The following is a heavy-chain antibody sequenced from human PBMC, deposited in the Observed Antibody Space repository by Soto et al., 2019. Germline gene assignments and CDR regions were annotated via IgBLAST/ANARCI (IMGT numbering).Heavy chain of an antibody. CDR3: AKDLSLRLGELSLSGFDY. Sequence: PGGSLRLSCAASGFTFDDYAMHWVRQAPGKGLEWVSGISWNSGSIGYADSVKGRFTISRDNAKNSLYLQMNSLRAEDTALYYCAKDLSLRLGELSLSGFDYWGQGTLVTVSS. CDR1: GFTFDDYA. D-gene: IGHD3-16*02. J-gene: IGHJ4*02. V-gene: IGHV3-9*01. CDR2: ISWNSGSI.